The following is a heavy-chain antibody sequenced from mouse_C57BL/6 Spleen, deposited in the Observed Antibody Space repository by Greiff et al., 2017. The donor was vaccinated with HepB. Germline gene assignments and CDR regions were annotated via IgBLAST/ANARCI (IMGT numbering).Heavy chain of an antibody. J-gene: IGHJ4*01. CDR2: IDPETGGT. V-gene: IGHV1-15*01. CDR3: TRGLPPYYAMDY. CDR1: GYTFTDYE. Sequence: VLLKQSGAELVRPGASVTLSCKASGYTFTDYEMHWVKQTPVHGLEWIGAIDPETGGTAYNQKFKGKAILTADKSSSTAYMELRSLTSEDSAVYYCTRGLPPYYAMDYWGQGTSVTVSS. D-gene: IGHD2-2*01.